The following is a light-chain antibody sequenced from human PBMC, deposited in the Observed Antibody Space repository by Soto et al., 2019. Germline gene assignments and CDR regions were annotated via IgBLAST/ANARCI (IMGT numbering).Light chain of an antibody. CDR2: DAS. J-gene: IGKJ4*01. Sequence: EIVLTQSPDTLSLSPGERATLSCRASQSVGSNYLAWYQQKPGQAPRLLMYDASGRASGIPDRFSGSGSGTDFTLTISRLEPADFAVYYCHVYDRSPLFGGGTKVDIK. V-gene: IGKV3-20*01. CDR3: HVYDRSPL. CDR1: QSVGSNY.